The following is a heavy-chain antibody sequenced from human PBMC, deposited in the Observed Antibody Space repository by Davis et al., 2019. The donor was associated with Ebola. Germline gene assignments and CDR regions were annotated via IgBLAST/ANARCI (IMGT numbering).Heavy chain of an antibody. J-gene: IGHJ5*02. CDR3: ARDLWAVAYNWFDP. V-gene: IGHV1-2*06. CDR1: GYTFTGYY. D-gene: IGHD6-19*01. CDR2: INPNSGGI. Sequence: ASVKVSCKASGYTFTGYYMHWVRQAPGQGLEWMGRINPNSGGINYAQKFQGRVTMTRDTSISTAYMELSRLRSDDTAVYYCARDLWAVAYNWFDPWGQGTLVTVSS.